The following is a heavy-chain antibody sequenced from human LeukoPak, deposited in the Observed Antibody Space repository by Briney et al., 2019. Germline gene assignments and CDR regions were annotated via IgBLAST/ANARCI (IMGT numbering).Heavy chain of an antibody. D-gene: IGHD3-10*02. V-gene: IGHV4-59*01. Sequence: PSETLSLTCTVSGGSISSYYWSWIRQPPGKGLEWIGHIYYSGSTNYNPSLKSRVTISVDTSKNQFSLKLSSVTAADTAVYYCCSGSYYFDYWGQGTLVTVSS. J-gene: IGHJ4*02. CDR2: IYYSGST. CDR1: GGSISSYY. CDR3: CSGSYYFDY.